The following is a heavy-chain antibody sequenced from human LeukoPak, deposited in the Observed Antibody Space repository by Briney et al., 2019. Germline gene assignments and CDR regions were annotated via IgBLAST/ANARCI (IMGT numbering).Heavy chain of an antibody. CDR1: GGSFSGYY. CDR3: ARPYYDFWSGYLY. Sequence: SETLSLTCAVYGGSFSGYYWSWIRQPPGKGLEWIGEINHSGSTNYNPSLKSRVTISVDTSKNQFSLKLSSVTAADTAVYYCARPYYDFWSGYLYWGQGTLVTVSS. CDR2: INHSGST. D-gene: IGHD3-3*01. V-gene: IGHV4-34*01. J-gene: IGHJ4*02.